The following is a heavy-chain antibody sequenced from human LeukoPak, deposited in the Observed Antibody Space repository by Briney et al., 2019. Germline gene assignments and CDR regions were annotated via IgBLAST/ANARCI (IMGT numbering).Heavy chain of an antibody. CDR2: IYTGGTT. D-gene: IGHD3-16*01. V-gene: IGHV3-66*01. CDR3: AREISRFGI. CDR1: GFTVSSSNY. Sequence: GGSLRLSCAASGFTVSSSNYMNWVRQAPGKGLEWVSGIYTGGTTYYTDSVKGRFTISRDNPNNTLYLQLHSLRAEDTAVYYCAREISRFGIWGQGTLVTVSS. J-gene: IGHJ4*02.